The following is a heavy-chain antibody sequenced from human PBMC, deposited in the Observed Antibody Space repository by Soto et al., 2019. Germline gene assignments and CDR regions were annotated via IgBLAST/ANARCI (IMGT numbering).Heavy chain of an antibody. J-gene: IGHJ5*02. V-gene: IGHV1-8*01. CDR2: VNPNSGNT. CDR1: GDTFPNYD. Sequence: ASVKVSFKASGDTFPNYDIRWVRRVSGQGLEWMGWVNPNSGNTGYAQKFQDRVTMTRDRFISTAYMELRSLTSEDTAVYYCARGRRANFAPWGQGTLVTVS. CDR3: ARGRRANFAP. D-gene: IGHD6-25*01.